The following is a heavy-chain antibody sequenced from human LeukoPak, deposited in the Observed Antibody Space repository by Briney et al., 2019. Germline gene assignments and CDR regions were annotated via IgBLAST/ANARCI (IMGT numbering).Heavy chain of an antibody. Sequence: GGSLRLSCAASGFTFSSYAMSWVRQAPGKGLEWVSAISGSGGSTYYADSVKGRFTISSDSSKNTLFLQMNRLRPDDAAVYYCAKAPVTTCRGAYCYPFDYWGQGTLVTVSS. V-gene: IGHV3-23*01. CDR1: GFTFSSYA. D-gene: IGHD2-21*01. CDR2: ISGSGGST. J-gene: IGHJ4*02. CDR3: AKAPVTTCRGAYCYPFDY.